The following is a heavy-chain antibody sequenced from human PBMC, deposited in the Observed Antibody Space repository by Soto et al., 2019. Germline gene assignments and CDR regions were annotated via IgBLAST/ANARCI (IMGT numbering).Heavy chain of an antibody. J-gene: IGHJ4*02. CDR1: GLTFSDRY. D-gene: IGHD4-17*01. CDR2: IRKKTNSYTT. V-gene: IGHV3-72*01. Sequence: PVGSLRLSCAASGLTFSDRYMDWVRQARGKGLEWVGRIRKKTNSYTTEYAASVKGRFIISRDDSTNSLYLQMSSLKTEDTAVYYCTTVTTVDYYFDYWGQGTLVTVSS. CDR3: TTVTTVDYYFDY.